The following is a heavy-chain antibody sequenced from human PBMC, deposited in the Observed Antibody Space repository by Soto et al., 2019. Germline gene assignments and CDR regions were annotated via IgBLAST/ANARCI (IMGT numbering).Heavy chain of an antibody. CDR3: ARVLGYCSGGSCYGWFDP. Sequence: SSVKVSCKASGYTFXSYGISWVRLAPGQGLEWMGWISAYNGNTNYAQKLQGRVTMTTDTSTSTAYMELRSLRSDDTAVYYCARVLGYCSGGSCYGWFDPWGQGTLVTVSS. D-gene: IGHD2-15*01. CDR1: GYTFXSYG. J-gene: IGHJ5*02. V-gene: IGHV1-18*01. CDR2: ISAYNGNT.